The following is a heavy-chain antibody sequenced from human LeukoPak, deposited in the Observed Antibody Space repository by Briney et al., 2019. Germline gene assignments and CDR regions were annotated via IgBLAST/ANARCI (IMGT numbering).Heavy chain of an antibody. CDR1: GGSVSSGSYY. J-gene: IGHJ4*02. Sequence: SETLSLTCTVSGGSVSSGSYYWSWIRQPPGKGLEWIGEMYLSGTTHSNPSVKSRVTISIDKSKNQFFLNLSSVTAADTAVYYCAGLVGRYSSGLYYYYFDYWGQGTLVTVSS. CDR3: AGLVGRYSSGLYYYYFDY. CDR2: MYLSGTT. V-gene: IGHV4-39*07. D-gene: IGHD3-22*01.